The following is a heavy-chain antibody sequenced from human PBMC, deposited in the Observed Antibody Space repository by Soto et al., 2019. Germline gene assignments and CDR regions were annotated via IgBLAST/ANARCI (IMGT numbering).Heavy chain of an antibody. D-gene: IGHD2-21*01. J-gene: IGHJ3*02. V-gene: IGHV1-18*01. Sequence: QGQLLQSGDEVKKPGPSVRVSCRASGYDFTSYGISWVRQAPGQGLEWVSWISAYNGKRDTAQKFQGRVTMTLDTATDTAHMELGDLTSADAAVYYCARGRIVASIHDAFEIWGQGTLVAVSS. CDR3: ARGRIVASIHDAFEI. CDR1: GYDFTSYG. CDR2: ISAYNGKR.